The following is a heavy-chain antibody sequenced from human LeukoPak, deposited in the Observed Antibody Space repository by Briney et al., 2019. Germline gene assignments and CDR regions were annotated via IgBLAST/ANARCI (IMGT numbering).Heavy chain of an antibody. CDR2: ISGSGGST. J-gene: IGHJ4*02. CDR3: AKFEYTTMVWFDY. Sequence: PGGSLRLPCAASGFTFSSYAMSWVRQAPGKGLEWVSAISGSGGSTYYADSVKGRFTISRDNSKNTLYLQMNSLRAEDTAIYYCAKFEYTTMVWFDYWGQGTLVTVSS. CDR1: GFTFSSYA. V-gene: IGHV3-23*01. D-gene: IGHD5-18*01.